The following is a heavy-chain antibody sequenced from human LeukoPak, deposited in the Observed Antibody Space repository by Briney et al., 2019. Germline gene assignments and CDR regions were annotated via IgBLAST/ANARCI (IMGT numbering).Heavy chain of an antibody. J-gene: IGHJ6*02. D-gene: IGHD3-10*01. CDR2: INPSGGSK. CDR3: ARDPSHGKYGVYYYYGMDV. Sequence: ASVKVSCKASGYTFNSYDMHWVRQAPGQGLEWMGIINPSGGSKTYAQKFQGRFTMTRDTSTSTVYMELNSLRSEDTAFYYCARDPSHGKYGVYYYYGMDVWGQGTTVTVSS. CDR1: GYTFNSYD. V-gene: IGHV1-46*02.